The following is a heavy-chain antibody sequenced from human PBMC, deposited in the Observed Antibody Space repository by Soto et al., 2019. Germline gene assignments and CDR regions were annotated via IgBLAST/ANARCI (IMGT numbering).Heavy chain of an antibody. CDR2: IYYSGST. D-gene: IGHD4-17*01. J-gene: IGHJ6*03. CDR1: GGSISSYY. CDR3: ARHIVEVTKLFYYYYYMDV. V-gene: IGHV4-59*08. Sequence: PSETLSLTCTVSGGSISSYYWSWIRQPPGKGLEWTGYIYYSGSTNYNPSLKSRVTISVDTSKNQFSLKLSSVTAADTAVYYCARHIVEVTKLFYYYYYMDVWGKGTTVTVSS.